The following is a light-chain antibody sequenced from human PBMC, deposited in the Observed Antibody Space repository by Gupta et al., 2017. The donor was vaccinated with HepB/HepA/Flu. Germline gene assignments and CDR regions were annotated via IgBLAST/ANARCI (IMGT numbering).Light chain of an antibody. CDR1: RTDVGSFNL. CDR3: FSDAGSSNYV. J-gene: IGLJ1*01. Sequence: QSALTQPASVSGSPGQSITISCTGTRTDVGSFNLVSWYQQHPGEAPKLMIYDVTQRPSGVSVRFSGSKSGTTASLTISGLQAEDEADYYCFSDAGSSNYVFGSGTKVTVL. CDR2: DVT. V-gene: IGLV2-23*02.